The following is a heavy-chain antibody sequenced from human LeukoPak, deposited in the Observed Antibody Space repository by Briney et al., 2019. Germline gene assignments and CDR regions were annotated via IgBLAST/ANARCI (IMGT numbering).Heavy chain of an antibody. Sequence: GGSLRLSCTVSGFTVSSNSMSWVRQAPGKGLEWVSFIYSDNTHYSDSVKGRFTISRDNSKSTLYLQMNSLRAEDTAVYYCARRAGAYSHPYDYWGQGTLVTVSS. J-gene: IGHJ4*02. CDR1: GFTVSSNS. CDR2: IYSDNT. V-gene: IGHV3-53*01. CDR3: ARRAGAYSHPYDY. D-gene: IGHD4/OR15-4a*01.